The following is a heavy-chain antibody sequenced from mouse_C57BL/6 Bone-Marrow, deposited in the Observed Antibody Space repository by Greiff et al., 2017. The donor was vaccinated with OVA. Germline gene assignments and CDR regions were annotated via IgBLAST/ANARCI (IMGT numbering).Heavy chain of an antibody. CDR1: GYSFTGYF. Sequence: VHVKQSGPELVKPGASVKISCKASGYSFTGYFMNWVMQSHGKSLEWIGRINPYNGDTFYNQKFKGKATLTVDTSSSTAHMELRSLTSEDSAVYYCASYDCDGAYAMDYWGQGTSVTVSS. D-gene: IGHD2-4*01. CDR3: ASYDCDGAYAMDY. J-gene: IGHJ4*01. V-gene: IGHV1-20*01. CDR2: INPYNGDT.